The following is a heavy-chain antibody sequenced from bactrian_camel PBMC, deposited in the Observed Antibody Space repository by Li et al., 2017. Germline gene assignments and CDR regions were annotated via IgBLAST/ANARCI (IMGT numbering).Heavy chain of an antibody. J-gene: IGHJ4*01. CDR2: ISSDGHNT. Sequence: SGGGLVQPGGSLRLSCQASGVPFGRAAIHWVRQAPGKGLEWVSVISSDGHNTFYRDSVKGRFTSSRDNAKNTVHLQMNSLKTEDTAVYYCAADGLGTRDVVEYAAWGQGTQVTVS. D-gene: IGHD5*01. CDR1: GVPFGRAA. V-gene: IGHV3S7*01. CDR3: AADGLGTRDVVEYAA.